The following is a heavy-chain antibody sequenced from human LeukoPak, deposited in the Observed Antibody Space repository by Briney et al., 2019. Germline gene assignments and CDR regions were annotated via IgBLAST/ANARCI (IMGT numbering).Heavy chain of an antibody. CDR1: GGSFSGYY. J-gene: IGHJ4*02. V-gene: IGHV4-34*01. CDR3: ARWDDSAWGFGN. CDR2: ISHSGST. Sequence: SETLSLTCAVYGGSFSGYYWSWIRQPPGKGLEWIGEISHSGSTNYNPSLKSRVTISVDTSKNQLSLKLTSVTAADTAVYYCARWDDSAWGFGNWGPGTLVTVSS. D-gene: IGHD6-19*01.